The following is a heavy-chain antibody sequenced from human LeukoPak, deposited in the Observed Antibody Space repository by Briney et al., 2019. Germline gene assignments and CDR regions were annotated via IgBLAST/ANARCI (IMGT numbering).Heavy chain of an antibody. J-gene: IGHJ6*03. V-gene: IGHV4-39*01. CDR2: IFSGGST. CDR3: ARHPGYYYYYMDV. Sequence: SETLSLTCTVSGGSISSSTFYWGWIRQPPGKGMEWIGSIFSGGSTYYNPSLKSRVTISVDTSKNQFSLKVTSVTAADTAVYYCARHPGYYYYYMDVWGKGATVTISS. CDR1: GGSISSSTFY.